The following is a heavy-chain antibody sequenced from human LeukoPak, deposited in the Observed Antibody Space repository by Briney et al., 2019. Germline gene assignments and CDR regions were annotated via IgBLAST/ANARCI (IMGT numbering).Heavy chain of an antibody. Sequence: GGSLRLSCVVSGFTFNRCWMNWVRQAPGKGLEWVSSISSSSSYIYYADSVKGRFTISRDNAKNSLYLQMNSLRAEDTAVYYCARDSRDCSSTSCPDYWGQGTLVTVSS. CDR2: ISSSSSYI. CDR1: GFTFNRCW. D-gene: IGHD2-2*01. CDR3: ARDSRDCSSTSCPDY. J-gene: IGHJ4*02. V-gene: IGHV3-21*01.